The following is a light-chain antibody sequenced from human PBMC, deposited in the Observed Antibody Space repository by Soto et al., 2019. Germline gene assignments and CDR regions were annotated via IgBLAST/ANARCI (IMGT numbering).Light chain of an antibody. CDR2: GAS. J-gene: IGKJ4*01. V-gene: IGKV3-20*01. CDR1: QSVSSNF. Sequence: EIVLTQSPGTLSLSPGERATLSCRASQSVSSNFLAWYLQKPGQAPRLLIFGASNRATGIPDRFSGSGSGTDFTLTITRLEPEDFAVYYCQQYSHSLVTFGGGTKVEIK. CDR3: QQYSHSLVT.